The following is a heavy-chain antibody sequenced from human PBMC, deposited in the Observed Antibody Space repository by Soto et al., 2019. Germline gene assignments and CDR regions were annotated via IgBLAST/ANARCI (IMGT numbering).Heavy chain of an antibody. CDR3: AKASYYGSGSYYRSNYYYYYGMDV. CDR2: ISGSGGST. V-gene: IGHV3-23*01. Sequence: GGSLRLSCAASGFTFSSYAMSWVRQAPGKGLEWVSAISGSGGSTYYADSVKGRFTISRDNSKNTLYLQMNSLRAEDTAVYYCAKASYYGSGSYYRSNYYYYYGMDVWGQGTTVTVSS. CDR1: GFTFSSYA. J-gene: IGHJ6*02. D-gene: IGHD3-10*01.